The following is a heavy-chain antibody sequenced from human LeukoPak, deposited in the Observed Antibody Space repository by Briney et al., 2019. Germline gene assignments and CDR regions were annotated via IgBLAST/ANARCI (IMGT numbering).Heavy chain of an antibody. V-gene: IGHV4-59*12. J-gene: IGHJ5*02. CDR2: IYYTGSI. Sequence: PSETLSLTCTVSGGSISRNYWSWIRKPPGKGLQWIGYIYYTGSINYNPSLKSRVTISVDTSKNQFSLRLSSVTAADTAVYYCARDVFGYCSSTSCYEGHNWFDPWGQGTLVTVSS. CDR3: ARDVFGYCSSTSCYEGHNWFDP. CDR1: GGSISRNY. D-gene: IGHD2-2*03.